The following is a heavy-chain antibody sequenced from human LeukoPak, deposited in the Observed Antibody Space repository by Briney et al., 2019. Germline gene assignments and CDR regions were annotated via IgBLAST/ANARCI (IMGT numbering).Heavy chain of an antibody. Sequence: SETLSLTSAVYGGSFSGYYWSWIRQPPGKGLEWIGEINHSGSTNYNPSLKSRVTISVDTSKNQFSLKQSSVTAADTAVYYCARGANYGSGSYFDYWGQGTLVTVSS. J-gene: IGHJ4*02. CDR2: INHSGST. CDR1: GGSFSGYY. CDR3: ARGANYGSGSYFDY. D-gene: IGHD3-10*01. V-gene: IGHV4-34*01.